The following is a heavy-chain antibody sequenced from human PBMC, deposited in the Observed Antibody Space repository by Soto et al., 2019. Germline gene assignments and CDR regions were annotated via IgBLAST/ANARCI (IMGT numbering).Heavy chain of an antibody. V-gene: IGHV1-69*13. Sequence: SVKVSCKASGGTFSTYAISWVRQAPGQGLEWMGGIIPIFGTAKYAQKFQGRVTITADESTSTAYMELSSLRSEDTAVYYCAREIFGVIISGGRDAFDIWGQGTMVTV. CDR1: GGTFSTYA. J-gene: IGHJ3*02. CDR3: AREIFGVIISGGRDAFDI. D-gene: IGHD3-3*01. CDR2: IIPIFGTA.